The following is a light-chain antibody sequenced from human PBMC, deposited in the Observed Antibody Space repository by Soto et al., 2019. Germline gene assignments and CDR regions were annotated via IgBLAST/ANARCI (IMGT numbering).Light chain of an antibody. CDR3: QEYNNWHPIT. V-gene: IGKV1-5*03. Sequence: DIQIPQSPSTLSGSVGASVTITCRASQTISSWLAWYQQKPGKAPKLLIYKASTLKSGVPVRFSGSGSGTEFTLTITSLQSEDFAVYYCQEYNNWHPITFGGGTKVDIK. CDR1: QTISSW. J-gene: IGKJ4*01. CDR2: KAS.